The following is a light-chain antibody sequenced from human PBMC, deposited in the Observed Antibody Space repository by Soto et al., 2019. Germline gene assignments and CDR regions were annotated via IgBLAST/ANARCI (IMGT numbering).Light chain of an antibody. Sequence: QSVLTQPPSASGSPGQSVTISCTGASSDVGGYNYVSWYQQHPGKAPKLMIYEVTKRPSGVPDRFSGSKSGNTASLTVSGLQAEDEADYFCSSYAGSDIHYVFGTGTKLTVL. J-gene: IGLJ1*01. V-gene: IGLV2-8*01. CDR3: SSYAGSDIHYV. CDR1: SSDVGGYNY. CDR2: EVT.